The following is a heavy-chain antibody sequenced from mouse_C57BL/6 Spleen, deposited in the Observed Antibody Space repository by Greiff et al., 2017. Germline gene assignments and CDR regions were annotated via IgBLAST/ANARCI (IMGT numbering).Heavy chain of an antibody. D-gene: IGHD1-1*01. J-gene: IGHJ2*01. CDR1: GYTFTSYW. CDR3: ARGRDKELRSCDY. Sequence: QVQLQQPGAELVKPGASVKLSCKASGYTFTSYWMHWVKQRPGQGLEWIGMIHPNSGSTNYNEKFKGKATLTVDKSSSTAYMQLSSLTSEDSAVXYCARGRDKELRSCDYWGQGTTLTVSS. CDR2: IHPNSGST. V-gene: IGHV1-64*01.